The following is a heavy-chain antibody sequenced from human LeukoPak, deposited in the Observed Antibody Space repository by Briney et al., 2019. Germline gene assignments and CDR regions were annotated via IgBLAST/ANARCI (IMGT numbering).Heavy chain of an antibody. CDR1: GLTFDDYG. V-gene: IGHV3-20*04. CDR2: IHWNGDST. CDR3: ARGAKTYYDFWSGYSYYYYYMDV. Sequence: PGRSLRLSCAASGLTFDDYGMSWVSQPPGKGLEWGSGIHWNGDSTGYADSVKGGFTISRDNAKNSLYLQMNSLRAEDTALYYCARGAKTYYDFWSGYSYYYYYMDVWGKGTTVTVS. J-gene: IGHJ6*03. D-gene: IGHD3-3*01.